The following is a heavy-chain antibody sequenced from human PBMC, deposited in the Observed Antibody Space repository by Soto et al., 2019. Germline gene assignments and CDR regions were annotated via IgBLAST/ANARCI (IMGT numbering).Heavy chain of an antibody. V-gene: IGHV1-24*01. J-gene: IGHJ5*02. CDR2: FDPEDGET. CDR3: ANNYYYGSGKFDP. D-gene: IGHD3-10*01. CDR1: VNTIAELS. Sequence: ASVKASCKVPVNTIAELSMPSVPQAPGKGLGWMGGFDPEDGETIYAQKFQGRVTMTEDTSTDTAYMELSSLRSEDTAVYYCANNYYYGSGKFDPWGQGTLVTVSS.